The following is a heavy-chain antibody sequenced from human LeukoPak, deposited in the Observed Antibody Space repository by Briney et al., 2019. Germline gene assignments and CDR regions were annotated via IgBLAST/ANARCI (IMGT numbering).Heavy chain of an antibody. Sequence: GGSLRLSCAASRFAFSSYFMSWVRQAPGKGLEWVSVISGSGGTTYYAVSVKGRFTISRDNSKNTLYLQMNSLRAEDTAVYYCAKDVPGGWWYFDLWGRGTLVTVSS. V-gene: IGHV3-23*01. J-gene: IGHJ2*01. CDR1: RFAFSSYF. D-gene: IGHD6-19*01. CDR2: ISGSGGTT. CDR3: AKDVPGGWWYFDL.